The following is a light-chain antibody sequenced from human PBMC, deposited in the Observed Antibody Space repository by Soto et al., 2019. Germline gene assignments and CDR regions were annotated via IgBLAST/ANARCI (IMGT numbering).Light chain of an antibody. CDR3: SSYGASSTL. CDR2: DVS. V-gene: IGLV2-14*03. J-gene: IGLJ3*02. Sequence: QSVLTQPATLSGSPGQSITISCTGTSSDIGYYNYVYWYQQHQSKAPKIMIFDVSYRPSGISDRLSGSKSGNTASLTISGLQPEYESDYYCSSYGASSTLFGGGTKLTVL. CDR1: SSDIGYYNY.